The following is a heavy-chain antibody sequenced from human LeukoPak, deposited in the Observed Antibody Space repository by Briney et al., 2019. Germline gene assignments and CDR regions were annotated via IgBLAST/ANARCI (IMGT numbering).Heavy chain of an antibody. J-gene: IGHJ6*04. Sequence: GASVKVSCKASGYTFTSYYMHWVRRAPGQGLEWMGVINPSGGSTSYAQKFQGRVTMTRDTSTSTVYMELSSLRSEDTAVYYCAREVRGGASSRLLEGVDYYYGMDVWGKGTTVTVSS. V-gene: IGHV1-46*01. CDR3: AREVRGGASSRLLEGVDYYYGMDV. CDR1: GYTFTSYY. CDR2: INPSGGST. D-gene: IGHD2-15*01.